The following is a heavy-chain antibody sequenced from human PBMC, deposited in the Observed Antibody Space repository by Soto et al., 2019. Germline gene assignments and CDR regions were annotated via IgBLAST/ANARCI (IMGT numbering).Heavy chain of an antibody. CDR2: IWYDGSNK. V-gene: IGHV3-33*01. CDR1: RFTFSSYG. J-gene: IGHJ4*02. CDR3: GRAAGDTAVDY. Sequence: QVQLVESGGGVVQPGRSLRLSCAASRFTFSSYGMHWVRQAPGKGLEWVAVIWYDGSNKYYADSVKGRFTISRDNSKNTLYLQMNSLRAEDMAVYYCGRAAGDTAVDYWGQGTLVTVSS. D-gene: IGHD5-18*01.